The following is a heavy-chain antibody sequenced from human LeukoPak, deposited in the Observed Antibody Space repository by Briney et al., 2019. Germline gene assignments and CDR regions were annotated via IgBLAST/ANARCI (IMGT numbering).Heavy chain of an antibody. CDR1: GGSISSGDYY. V-gene: IGHV4-30-4*01. Sequence: SETLSLTCTVSGGSISSGDYYWSWIRRPPGKGLEWIGYIYYSGSTYYNPSLKSRVTISVDTSKNQFSLKLSSVTAADTAVYYCARVGSYCGGDCYNWFDPWGQGTLVTVSS. CDR2: IYYSGST. D-gene: IGHD2-21*02. CDR3: ARVGSYCGGDCYNWFDP. J-gene: IGHJ5*02.